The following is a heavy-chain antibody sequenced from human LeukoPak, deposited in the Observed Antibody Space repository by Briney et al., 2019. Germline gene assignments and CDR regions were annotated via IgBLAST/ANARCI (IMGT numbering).Heavy chain of an antibody. V-gene: IGHV3-33*06. CDR2: IWYGGSNK. Sequence: GGSLRLSCAASGFTFSSYGMHWVRQAPGKGLEWVAVIWYGGSNKYYADSVKGRFTISRDNSKNTLYLQMNSLRAEDTAVYYCAKVDTAMVTGFDYWGQGTLVTVSS. CDR3: AKVDTAMVTGFDY. J-gene: IGHJ4*02. CDR1: GFTFSSYG. D-gene: IGHD5-18*01.